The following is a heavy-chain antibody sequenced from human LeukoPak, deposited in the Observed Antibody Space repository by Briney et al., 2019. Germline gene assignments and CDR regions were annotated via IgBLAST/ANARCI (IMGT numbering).Heavy chain of an antibody. CDR2: INWDGSDS. CDR1: GFTFTHYN. J-gene: IGHJ6*02. D-gene: IGHD3/OR15-3a*01. V-gene: IGHV3-43*01. CDR3: TRTDPFYYYGMDV. Sequence: GGSLRLSCAASGFTFTHYNMYWVRQLPGKGLEWVSLINWDGSDSYYADSVKGRFTISRDNNKNTLHLHMSSLTAEDTALYYCTRTDPFYYYGMDVWGQGTTVAVSS.